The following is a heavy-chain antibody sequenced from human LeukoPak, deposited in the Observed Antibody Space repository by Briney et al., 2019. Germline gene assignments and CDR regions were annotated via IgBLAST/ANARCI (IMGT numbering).Heavy chain of an antibody. V-gene: IGHV4-39*01. J-gene: IGHJ4*02. Sequence: PSETLSLTCTVSGGSISSSSYYWGWILQPPGKGLEWIGSIYYSGSTYYNPSLKSRVTISVDTSKNQFSLKLSSVTAADTAVYYCARSGAVAGTFDYWGQGTLVTVSS. CDR2: IYYSGST. D-gene: IGHD6-19*01. CDR3: ARSGAVAGTFDY. CDR1: GGSISSSSYY.